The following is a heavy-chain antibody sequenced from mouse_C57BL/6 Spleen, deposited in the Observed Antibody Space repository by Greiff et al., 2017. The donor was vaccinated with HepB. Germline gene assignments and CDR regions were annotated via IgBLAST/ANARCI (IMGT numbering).Heavy chain of an antibody. J-gene: IGHJ4*01. D-gene: IGHD2-2*01. CDR1: GFSLTSYG. CDR3: ARKGGYDFYAMDY. V-gene: IGHV2-2*01. CDR2: IWIGGST. Sequence: VQLKQSGPGLVQPSQSLSITCTVSGFSLTSYGVHWVRQSPGKGLEWLGVIWIGGSTDYNAAFISRLSISKDNSKSQVFFKMNSLQADDTAIYYCARKGGYDFYAMDYWGQGTSVTVSS.